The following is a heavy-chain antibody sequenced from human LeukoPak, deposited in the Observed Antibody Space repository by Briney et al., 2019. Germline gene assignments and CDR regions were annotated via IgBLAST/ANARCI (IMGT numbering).Heavy chain of an antibody. CDR2: ISGSGGST. Sequence: GGSLRLSCAASGFTFSGYAMSWVRQAPGKGLEWVSAISGSGGSTYYADSVKGRFTISRDNSKNTLYLQMNSLRAEDTAVYYCAKDRIVATITSGYFDYWGQGTLVTVSS. CDR1: GFTFSGYA. J-gene: IGHJ4*02. V-gene: IGHV3-23*01. CDR3: AKDRIVATITSGYFDY. D-gene: IGHD5-12*01.